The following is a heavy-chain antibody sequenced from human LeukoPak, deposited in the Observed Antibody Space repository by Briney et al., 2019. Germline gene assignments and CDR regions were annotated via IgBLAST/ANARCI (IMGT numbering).Heavy chain of an antibody. Sequence: SETLSLTCTVSGYSISSGYYWGWIRQPPGKGLEWIGRIYHSGSTYYNPSLKSRVTISVDTSKNQFSLKLSSVTAADTAVYYCARETGDIVVVPAAMAGWFDPWGQGTLVTVSS. CDR3: ARETGDIVVVPAAMAGWFDP. CDR2: IYHSGST. CDR1: GYSISSGYY. V-gene: IGHV4-38-2*02. D-gene: IGHD2-2*01. J-gene: IGHJ5*02.